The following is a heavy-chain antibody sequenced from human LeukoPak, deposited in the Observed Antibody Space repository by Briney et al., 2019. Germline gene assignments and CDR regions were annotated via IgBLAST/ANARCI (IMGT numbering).Heavy chain of an antibody. J-gene: IGHJ4*02. CDR3: AILGDTAMVIDY. V-gene: IGHV1-18*01. D-gene: IGHD5-18*01. CDR2: ISAYSGNT. CDR1: GYTFTSYD. Sequence: ASVKVSCKASGYTFTSYDISWVRQAPGQGLEWMGWISAYSGNTNYAQKLQGRVTMTTDTSTSTAYMELRSLRSDDTAVYYCAILGDTAMVIDYWGQGTLVTVSS.